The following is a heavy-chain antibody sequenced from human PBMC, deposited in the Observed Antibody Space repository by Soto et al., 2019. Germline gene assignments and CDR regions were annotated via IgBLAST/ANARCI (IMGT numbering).Heavy chain of an antibody. CDR2: ISYDGSNK. D-gene: IGHD1-26*01. Sequence: GGSLRLSCAASGFTLRSYAMHWVRQAPGKGLEWVAVISYDGSNKYYADSVKGRFTISRDNSKNTLFLQMNSLRAADTAVYYCARDKDTYSRGIFDYWGQGTLVTVSS. V-gene: IGHV3-30-3*01. CDR3: ARDKDTYSRGIFDY. J-gene: IGHJ4*02. CDR1: GFTLRSYA.